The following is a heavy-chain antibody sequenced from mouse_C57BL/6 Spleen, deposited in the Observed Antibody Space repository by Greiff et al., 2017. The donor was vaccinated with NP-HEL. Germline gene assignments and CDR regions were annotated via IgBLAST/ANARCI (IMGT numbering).Heavy chain of an antibody. CDR1: GFTFSSYG. CDR3: ARHVGGYLRSFAY. D-gene: IGHD2-3*01. J-gene: IGHJ3*01. Sequence: EVNVVESGGDLVKPGGSLKLSCAASGFTFSSYGMSWVRQTPDKRLEWVATISSGGSYTYYPDSVKGRFTISRDNAKNTLYLQMSSLKSEDTAMYYCARHVGGYLRSFAYWGQGTLVTVSA. CDR2: ISSGGSYT. V-gene: IGHV5-6*01.